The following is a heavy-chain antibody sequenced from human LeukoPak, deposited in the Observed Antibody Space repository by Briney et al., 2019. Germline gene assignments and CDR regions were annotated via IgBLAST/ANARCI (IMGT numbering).Heavy chain of an antibody. J-gene: IGHJ6*03. Sequence: GGSLRLSCAASGFTFSSFDMHWVRQPTGQSLEWVSTIGTASDTYYPGSVEGRFTLSRDNAKNSLYLQMNSLTAGDTAVYYCARGPPRGKYYYMDVWGKGTTVTVSS. CDR1: GFTFSSFD. CDR3: ARGPPRGKYYYMDV. CDR2: IGTASDT. V-gene: IGHV3-13*01. D-gene: IGHD1-1*01.